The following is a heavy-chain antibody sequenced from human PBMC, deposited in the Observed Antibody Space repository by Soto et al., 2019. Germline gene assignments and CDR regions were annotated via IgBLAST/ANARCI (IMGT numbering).Heavy chain of an antibody. CDR2: MNPNSANT. D-gene: IGHD1-26*01. CDR3: ARMATSGTLNWFYS. J-gene: IGHJ5*01. V-gene: IGHV1-8*01. CDR1: GYTFTNYD. Sequence: ASVKVSCKASGYTFTNYDISWVRQATGQGLEWMGWMNPNSANTGYAQKFQGRVSMTRDTSINTAYMELSSLRSEDTAIYYCARMATSGTLNWFYSRGQGTLVTVSS.